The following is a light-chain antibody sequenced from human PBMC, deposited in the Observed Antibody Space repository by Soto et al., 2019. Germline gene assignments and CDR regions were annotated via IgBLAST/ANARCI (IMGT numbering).Light chain of an antibody. J-gene: IGKJ5*01. Sequence: EVVLTQAPVTLSLSPWERATLSCRASQSFRGLLAWYQQKPGQAPRLLIYDAYNRATGIPPRFSGSGSETEFTLTITSLQPEDFATYYCQQLNSYAINFGQGTRLEIK. CDR3: QQLNSYAIN. CDR1: QSFRGL. V-gene: IGKV3-11*01. CDR2: DAY.